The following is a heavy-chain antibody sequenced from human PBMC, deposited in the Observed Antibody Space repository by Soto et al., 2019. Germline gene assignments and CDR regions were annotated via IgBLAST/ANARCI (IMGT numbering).Heavy chain of an antibody. CDR3: AKDPGVALLWFGESPSSIVGFDP. V-gene: IGHV3-23*01. J-gene: IGHJ5*02. CDR2: ISVSGGSI. CDR1: GFTFSSYA. D-gene: IGHD3-10*01. Sequence: GGSLRLSCAASGFTFSSYAMSWVRQAPGKGLEWVSAISVSGGSIYYADSVKGRFTISRDNSKNTLYLQMNSLRAEDTAVYYCAKDPGVALLWFGESPSSIVGFDPWGQGTLVTVSS.